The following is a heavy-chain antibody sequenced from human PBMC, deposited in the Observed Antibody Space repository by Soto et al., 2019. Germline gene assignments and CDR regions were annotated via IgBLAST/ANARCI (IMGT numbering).Heavy chain of an antibody. CDR3: PKDGPDRGPFDY. D-gene: IGHD1-26*01. J-gene: IGHJ4*02. Sequence: QVQLVESGGGVVQPGRSLRLSCAASGFTFSSYGMHWVRQAPGKGLEWVAVISSDGHSRYYADSVKGRFTIPRDNSKTTLYLQMNSLRAADTAVYYCPKDGPDRGPFDYWGQGTLVTVSS. V-gene: IGHV3-30*18. CDR1: GFTFSSYG. CDR2: ISSDGHSR.